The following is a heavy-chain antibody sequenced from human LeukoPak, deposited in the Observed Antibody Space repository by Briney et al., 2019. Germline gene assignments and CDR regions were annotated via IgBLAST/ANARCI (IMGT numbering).Heavy chain of an antibody. CDR1: GGTFSSYA. D-gene: IGHD3-9*01. CDR2: IIPILGIA. Sequence: SVKVSCKASGGTFSSYAISWVRQAPGQGLEWMGRIIPILGIANYAQKFQGRVTITADKSTSTTYMELSSLRSEDTAVYYCARSLEYYDILTGYYRTGYWGQGTLVTVSS. CDR3: ARSLEYYDILTGYYRTGY. J-gene: IGHJ4*02. V-gene: IGHV1-69*04.